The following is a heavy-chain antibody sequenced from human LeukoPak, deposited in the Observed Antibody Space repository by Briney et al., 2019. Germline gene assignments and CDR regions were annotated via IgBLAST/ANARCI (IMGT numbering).Heavy chain of an antibody. CDR2: ISVSGNT. J-gene: IGHJ5*01. CDR1: GCTLSSYA. V-gene: IGHV3-23*01. CDR3: AKDPLKSGWYIDWVDS. D-gene: IGHD6-13*01. Sequence: GGSLRLFCAASGCTLSSYAMSWVRQAPGKGLEWVSAISVSGNTYHADSVNGRFTISRDNSRRTVYLQMNSLRVEDTAVYYCAKDPLKSGWYIDWVDSWGQGTLVTVSS.